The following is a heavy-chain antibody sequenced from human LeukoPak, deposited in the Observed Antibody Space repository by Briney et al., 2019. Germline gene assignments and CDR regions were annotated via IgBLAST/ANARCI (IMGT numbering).Heavy chain of an antibody. CDR3: ARDFFDGHGYTFYYYGMDV. J-gene: IGHJ6*02. V-gene: IGHV1-8*01. CDR2: MNPTSGKA. D-gene: IGHD3-22*01. Sequence: VASVKVSCKASGYTFTNYDVNWVRQATGQGLEWMGWMNPTSGKADFAQRFQGRVSMTRNISISTAYMELSSLRSEDTAVYYRARDFFDGHGYTFYYYGMDVWGQGTTVTVSS. CDR1: GYTFTNYD.